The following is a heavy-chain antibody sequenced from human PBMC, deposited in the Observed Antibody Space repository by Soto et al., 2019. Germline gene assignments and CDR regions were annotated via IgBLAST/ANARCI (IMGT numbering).Heavy chain of an antibody. CDR2: ISYDGSNK. V-gene: IGHV3-30*18. CDR3: AKDRRSTWSFDY. J-gene: IGHJ4*02. D-gene: IGHD6-13*01. CDR1: GFTFSSDG. Sequence: QVQLVETGGGVVQPGRSLRLSCAASGFTFSSDGMHWVRQAPGKGLEWVAGISYDGSNKYYADSVKGRFTISRDNSKNTLYLQMNSLRAEDTAVYYCAKDRRSTWSFDYWGLGTLVTVSS.